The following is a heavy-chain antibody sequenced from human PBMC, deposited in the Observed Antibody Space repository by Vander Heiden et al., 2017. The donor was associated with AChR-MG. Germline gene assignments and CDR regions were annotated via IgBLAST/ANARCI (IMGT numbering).Heavy chain of an antibody. CDR3: AKDGGDGDYVLWDY. CDR2: ISGSGGST. V-gene: IGHV3-23*01. Sequence: EVQLLESGGGLVQPGGSLRLSCAASGFPFSSYAMSWVRQAPGKGLGWVSAISGSGGSTYYADSVKGRFTISRDNSKNTLYLQMNSLRAEDTAVYYCAKDGGDGDYVLWDYWGQGTLVTVSS. CDR1: GFPFSSYA. D-gene: IGHD4-17*01. J-gene: IGHJ4*02.